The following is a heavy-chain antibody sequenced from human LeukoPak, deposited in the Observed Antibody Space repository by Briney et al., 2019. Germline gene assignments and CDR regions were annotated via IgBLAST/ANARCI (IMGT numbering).Heavy chain of an antibody. J-gene: IGHJ4*02. D-gene: IGHD6-6*01. CDR2: IYYSGTT. V-gene: IGHV4-61*08. Sequence: SETLSLTCAVSGGSISSGGYSWSWIRQPPGKGLEWIGYIYYSGTTNYNPSLKSRVTISVDTSKNQFPLKLSSVTAADTAVYYCAREAAQLYYFDYWGQGTLVTVSS. CDR1: GGSISSGGYS. CDR3: AREAAQLYYFDY.